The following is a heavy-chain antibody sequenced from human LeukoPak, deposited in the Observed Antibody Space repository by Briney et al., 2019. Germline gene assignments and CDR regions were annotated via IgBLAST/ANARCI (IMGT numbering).Heavy chain of an antibody. CDR3: ASNSVVTARSFDY. Sequence: GASVKVSCKASGYTFTGYYMHWVRQAPGQGLEWMGRINPNSGGTNYAQKFQGRVTMTRDTSISTAYMELSRLRSDDTAVYYCASNSVVTARSFDYWGQGTLVTVSS. CDR1: GYTFTGYY. J-gene: IGHJ4*02. D-gene: IGHD2-21*02. CDR2: INPNSGGT. V-gene: IGHV1-2*06.